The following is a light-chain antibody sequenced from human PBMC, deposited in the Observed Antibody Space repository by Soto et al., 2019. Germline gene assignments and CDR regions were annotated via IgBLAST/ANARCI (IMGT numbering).Light chain of an antibody. CDR2: DVT. Sequence: QSALTQPASVSGSPGQSITISCTGTSSDVGGYSYVSWYQQYPGKVPKLMIYDVTNRPSGVSNRFSGSKSGNTASLTISGLQAEDEAAYYCSSYTSSSTYVFGTGTKVTVL. J-gene: IGLJ1*01. CDR1: SSDVGGYSY. CDR3: SSYTSSSTYV. V-gene: IGLV2-14*01.